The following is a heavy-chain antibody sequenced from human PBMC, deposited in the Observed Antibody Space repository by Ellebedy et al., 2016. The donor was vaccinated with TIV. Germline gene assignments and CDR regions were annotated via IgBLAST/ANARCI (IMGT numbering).Heavy chain of an antibody. CDR1: GFTFSHYW. D-gene: IGHD3-3*01. V-gene: IGHV3-7*01. J-gene: IGHJ4*02. Sequence: GESLKISCAASGFTFSHYWMNWVRQAPGKGLEWVAFINPDGSKKYYVDSVKGRFTISRDSAKNSLYLQMNTLGGEDTAVYYCSTVEWYRSDYWGQGTLVTVSS. CDR3: STVEWYRSDY. CDR2: INPDGSKK.